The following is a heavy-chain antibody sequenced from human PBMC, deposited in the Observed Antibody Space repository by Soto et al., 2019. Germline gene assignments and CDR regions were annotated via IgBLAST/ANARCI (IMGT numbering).Heavy chain of an antibody. V-gene: IGHV2-70*01. Sequence: SGPTLVNPTQTLTLTCTFSGSSLSTSGMCVNWIRQPPGKALEWLALIDWVDDKFYSTSLKTRLTISKDTSKHQVVLTMTNMDPVDTANYYCARTVHTTRGLMDVWGQGTTVTVSS. CDR2: IDWVDDK. CDR1: GSSLSTSGMC. D-gene: IGHD2-2*01. CDR3: ARTVHTTRGLMDV. J-gene: IGHJ6*02.